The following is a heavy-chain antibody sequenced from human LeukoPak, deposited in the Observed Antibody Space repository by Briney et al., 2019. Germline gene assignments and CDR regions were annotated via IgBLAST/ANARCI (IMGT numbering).Heavy chain of an antibody. D-gene: IGHD6-13*01. J-gene: IGHJ1*01. V-gene: IGHV3-30*18. CDR2: VSYDGSNK. CDR3: AKPTAAGAVLLNFQH. Sequence: PGRSLRLSCAASGFTFSSFGMHWVRQAPGKGREWVAVVSYDGSNKYYADSVKGRFSISRDSSKNMLYLQMNSLRAEDTAVYYCAKPTAAGAVLLNFQHWGQGTLVTVSS. CDR1: GFTFSSFG.